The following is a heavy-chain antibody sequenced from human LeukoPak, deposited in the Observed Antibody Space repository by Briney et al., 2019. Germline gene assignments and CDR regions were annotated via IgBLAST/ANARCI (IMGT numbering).Heavy chain of an antibody. D-gene: IGHD1-26*01. J-gene: IGHJ4*02. CDR1: AYTFTTYE. Sequence: AAVTVSFTSSAYTFTTYEINWVRQATGQGLEGMGWMNPNHTNTRYAQKFQARITITGNISISTAYMELSSLRSEDTAVYYCARGLVGRTGIDYWGQGTLVTVSS. CDR2: MNPNHTNT. V-gene: IGHV1-8*03. CDR3: ARGLVGRTGIDY.